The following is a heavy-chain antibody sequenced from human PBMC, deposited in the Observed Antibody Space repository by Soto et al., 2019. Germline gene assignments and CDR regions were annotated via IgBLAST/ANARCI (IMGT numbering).Heavy chain of an antibody. J-gene: IGHJ4*02. CDR2: IKSKTDGGTT. Sequence: EVQLVESGGGLVKPGGSLRLACATSQFAFTTGWMSWVRQAPGKGLEWVGRIKSKTDGGTTDYAAPVKGRFTISRDDSNHTLFLQMNSLKIEDTAVYYCTTDGNFDYWGQGTLVTVAS. CDR3: TTDGNFDY. V-gene: IGHV3-15*01. CDR1: QFAFTTGW.